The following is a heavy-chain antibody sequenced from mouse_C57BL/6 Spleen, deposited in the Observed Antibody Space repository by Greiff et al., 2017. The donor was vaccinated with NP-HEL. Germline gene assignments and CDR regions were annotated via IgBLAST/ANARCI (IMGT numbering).Heavy chain of an antibody. CDR1: GFTFSDYY. J-gene: IGHJ1*03. CDR3: ARKGSFFNYYGSSPYWYFDV. Sequence: EVMLVESEGGLVQPGSSMKLSCTASGFTFSDYYMAWVRQVPEKGLEWVANINYDGSSTYYLDSLKSRFIISRDNAKNILYLQMSSLKSEDTATYYCARKGSFFNYYGSSPYWYFDVWGTGTTVTVSS. V-gene: IGHV5-16*01. CDR2: INYDGSST. D-gene: IGHD1-1*01.